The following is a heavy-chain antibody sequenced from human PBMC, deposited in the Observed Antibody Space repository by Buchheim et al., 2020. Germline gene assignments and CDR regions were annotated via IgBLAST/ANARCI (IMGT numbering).Heavy chain of an antibody. CDR1: GFTFSNYA. D-gene: IGHD3-10*01. CDR2: ISDSDRTT. CDR3: ASHWGAMVRGIGY. J-gene: IGHJ4*02. Sequence: EVQLVESGGGLVQPGGSLRLSCAASGFTFSNYAMTWVRQAPGKGLEWVSTISDSDRTTYYADSVKGRFTISRDNSKNTLSLQMNSLEAEDTAVYYCASHWGAMVRGIGYWGQGTL. V-gene: IGHV3-23*04.